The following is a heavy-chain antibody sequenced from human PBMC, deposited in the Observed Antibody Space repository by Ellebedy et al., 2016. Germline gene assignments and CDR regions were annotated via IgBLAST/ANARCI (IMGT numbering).Heavy chain of an antibody. CDR3: RHGHYADY. Sequence: GGSLRLSXAVSGLPFSTFFMSWVRQAPGKGLEWVATINANGDKRDFADSVKGRFTISRDNSRNTVYLQMNDLRVEDTALYYCRHGHYADYWGQGTLVTVSS. J-gene: IGHJ4*02. CDR2: INANGDKR. D-gene: IGHD3/OR15-3a*01. CDR1: GLPFSTFF. V-gene: IGHV3-23*01.